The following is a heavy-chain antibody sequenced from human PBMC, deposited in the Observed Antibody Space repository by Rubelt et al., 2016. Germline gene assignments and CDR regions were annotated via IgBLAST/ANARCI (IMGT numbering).Heavy chain of an antibody. Sequence: QVQLQQWGAGLLKPSETLSLTCAVYGGSFSGYYWSWIRQPPGKGLEWIGEINHSGSTNYNPSLKGRVTIAVDTSKNQFSLKRSSVTAADTAVYYCASSLSYGADAFDIWGQGTMVTVSS. CDR2: INHSGST. CDR3: ASSLSYGADAFDI. CDR1: GGSFSGYY. D-gene: IGHD4-17*01. J-gene: IGHJ3*02. V-gene: IGHV4-34*01.